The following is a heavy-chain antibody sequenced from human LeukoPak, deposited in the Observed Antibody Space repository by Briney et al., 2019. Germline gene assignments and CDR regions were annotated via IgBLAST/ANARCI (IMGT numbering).Heavy chain of an antibody. CDR1: GYTFTGYD. CDR2: MNPNSGNT. J-gene: IGHJ4*02. CDR3: ARSKVGTSTLPIDY. V-gene: IGHV1-8*01. D-gene: IGHD1-26*01. Sequence: ASVKVSCKASGYTFTGYDINWVRQATGQGLEWMGWMNPNSGNTGYAQKFQGRVTMTRNTSITTAYMELSSLRSEDTAVYYCARSKVGTSTLPIDYWGQGTLVTVSS.